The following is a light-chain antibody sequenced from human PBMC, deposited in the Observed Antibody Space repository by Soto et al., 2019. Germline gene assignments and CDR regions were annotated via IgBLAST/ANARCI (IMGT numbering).Light chain of an antibody. CDR3: KQYESYSPLT. V-gene: IGKV1-5*01. J-gene: IGKJ4*01. Sequence: DIQMTQSPSILSASVGDRVTITCRASQSIRSWLAWYQQKPGTAPKLLVYDAYSLERGVPSRLSGRKSGTEFTLTIAGLQPEDFATNYCKQYESYSPLTFGGGTKVQIK. CDR2: DAY. CDR1: QSIRSW.